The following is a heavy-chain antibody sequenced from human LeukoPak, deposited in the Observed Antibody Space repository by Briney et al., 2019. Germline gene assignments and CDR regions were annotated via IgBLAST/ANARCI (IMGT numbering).Heavy chain of an antibody. V-gene: IGHV1-8*02. Sequence: ASVKVSCKASGYTFTSYGINWVRQATGQGLEWMGWMNPNSGNTGYAQKFQGRVTMTRNTSISTAYMELSSLRSEDTAVYYCARGRLGSQVRQYWGQGTLVTVSS. CDR3: ARGRLGSQVRQY. D-gene: IGHD7-27*01. CDR2: MNPNSGNT. CDR1: GYTFTSYG. J-gene: IGHJ4*02.